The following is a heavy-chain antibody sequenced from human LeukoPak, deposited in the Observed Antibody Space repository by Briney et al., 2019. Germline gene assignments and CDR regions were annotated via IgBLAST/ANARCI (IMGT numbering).Heavy chain of an antibody. D-gene: IGHD3-22*01. CDR3: ARTSLSSGYYYFDY. J-gene: IGHJ4*02. CDR1: GGSISSYY. V-gene: IGHV4-59*01. Sequence: PSETLSLTCTVSGGSISSYYWSWIRQPPGKGLEWIGYIYYSGSTNYNPSLKSRVTISVDTSKNQFSLKLSSVTAADTAVYYCARTSLSSGYYYFDYWGPGTLVTVSS. CDR2: IYYSGST.